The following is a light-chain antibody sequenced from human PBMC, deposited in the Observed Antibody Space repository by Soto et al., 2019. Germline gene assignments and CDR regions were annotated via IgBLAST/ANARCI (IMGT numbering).Light chain of an antibody. Sequence: EIQMTQSPSSRSASTGDTVTITCRASYVIKKYLNWYQQRPGTAPKLLIYDASYLAPGVPSRFSGSGSGTHFTFIISSLQPEDIATYYCQQYENVPLTFGGGTKVDIK. J-gene: IGKJ4*01. CDR2: DAS. CDR1: YVIKKY. V-gene: IGKV1-33*01. CDR3: QQYENVPLT.